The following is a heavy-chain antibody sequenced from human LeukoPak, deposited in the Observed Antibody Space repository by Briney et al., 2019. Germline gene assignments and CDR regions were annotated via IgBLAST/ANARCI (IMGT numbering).Heavy chain of an antibody. D-gene: IGHD4-11*01. CDR3: ARTSNDYSNYYYFDY. CDR2: SIIVGAP. V-gene: IGHV4-30-2*01. J-gene: IGHJ4*02. Sequence: SETLSLTCTVSGGSISGGGYYWSWIRQPPGRAWSGLGTSIIVGAPTTTRPQESSHHISRQVQEQFSLKLSSVTAADTAVYYCARTSNDYSNYYYFDYWGQGTLVTVSS. CDR1: GGSISGGGYY.